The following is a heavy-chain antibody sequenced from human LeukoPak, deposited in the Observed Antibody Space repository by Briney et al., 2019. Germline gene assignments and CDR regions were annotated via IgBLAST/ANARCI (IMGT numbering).Heavy chain of an antibody. V-gene: IGHV3-23*01. J-gene: IGHJ4*02. CDR3: AKGTTDYDASDPLDF. CDR2: ITGSGDSA. CDR1: GFTFSSYG. D-gene: IGHD3-16*01. Sequence: GGSLRLSCAASGFTFSSYGMSWVRQAPGKGLEWVSAITGSGDSAYYSDSVKGRFTISRDQSKSTVYLRMTSLRAEDTAVFYCAKGTTDYDASDPLDFWGQGTLVTVSS.